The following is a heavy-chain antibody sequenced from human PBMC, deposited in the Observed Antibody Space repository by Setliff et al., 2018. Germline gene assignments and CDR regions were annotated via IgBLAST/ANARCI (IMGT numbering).Heavy chain of an antibody. CDR1: AFTKYY. CDR3: ASYERYCYGGSCYYFDY. V-gene: IGHV1-46*01. D-gene: IGHD2-15*01. J-gene: IGHJ4*02. Sequence: ASVKVSCKASAFTKYYAHWVRQAPGQGLEWMGIIHPSGGSTTYAQKFQGRVTMTRDTSTGTVNMELSSLRSEDTAVYYCASYERYCYGGSCYYFDYWGQGTLVTVSS. CDR2: IHPSGGST.